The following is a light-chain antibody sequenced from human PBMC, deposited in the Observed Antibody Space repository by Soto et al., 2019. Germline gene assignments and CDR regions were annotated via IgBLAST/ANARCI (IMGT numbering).Light chain of an antibody. Sequence: IVVTQSPATLSLSPGERATLSCRTSQSVSKYFAWYQQKPGRAPRLLIYDASSRATGVPARFIGSGSGTDFTLTISSLEPEDFAIYYCQQRSNWPITFGQGTRLEIK. CDR3: QQRSNWPIT. V-gene: IGKV3-11*01. CDR2: DAS. CDR1: QSVSKY. J-gene: IGKJ5*01.